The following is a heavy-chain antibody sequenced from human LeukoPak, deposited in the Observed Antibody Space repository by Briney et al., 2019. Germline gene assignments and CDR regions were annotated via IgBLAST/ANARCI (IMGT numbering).Heavy chain of an antibody. V-gene: IGHV1-18*01. D-gene: IGHD3-22*01. CDR2: ISAYNGNT. Sequence: GASVKVSCKASGHTFTSYGISWVRQAPGQGLEWMGWISAYNGNTNYAQKLQGRVTMTTDTSTSTAYMELRSLRSDDTAVYYCARAQDYYDSSGYPDYWGQGTLVTVSS. CDR3: ARAQDYYDSSGYPDY. J-gene: IGHJ4*02. CDR1: GHTFTSYG.